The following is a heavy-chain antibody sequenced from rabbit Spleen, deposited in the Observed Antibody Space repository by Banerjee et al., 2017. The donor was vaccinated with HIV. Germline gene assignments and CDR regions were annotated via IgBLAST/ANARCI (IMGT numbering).Heavy chain of an antibody. Sequence: QSLEESGGDLVKPEGSLTLTCTASGFSFNSAYWMSWVRRAPGKGLEWIGCITTGSSGSTYYASWAKGRFTISKTSSTTVTLQMTSLTAADTATYFCVRVANNYYNSGWDLWGPGTLVTVS. J-gene: IGHJ4*01. CDR1: GFSFNSAYW. CDR2: ITTGSSGST. D-gene: IGHD4-1*01. V-gene: IGHV1S40*01. CDR3: VRVANNYYNSGWDL.